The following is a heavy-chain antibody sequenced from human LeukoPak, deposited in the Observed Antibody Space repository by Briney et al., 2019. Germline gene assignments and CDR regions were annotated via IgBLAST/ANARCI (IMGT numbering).Heavy chain of an antibody. D-gene: IGHD3-3*01. Sequence: ASVKVSCKASGYTFTSYGISWVRQAPGQGLEWMGWISAYNGNTNYAQKLQGRVTMTTDTSTSTAYMELRSLRSDDTAVYYCARERGAIFGVASADYYYYYYMDVWGKGTTVTVSS. J-gene: IGHJ6*03. CDR1: GYTFTSYG. CDR2: ISAYNGNT. V-gene: IGHV1-18*01. CDR3: ARERGAIFGVASADYYYYYYMDV.